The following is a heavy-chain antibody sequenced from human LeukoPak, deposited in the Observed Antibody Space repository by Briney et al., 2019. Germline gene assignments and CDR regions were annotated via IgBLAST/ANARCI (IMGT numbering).Heavy chain of an antibody. D-gene: IGHD3-16*02. V-gene: IGHV3-21*01. CDR1: GFTFSSYS. CDR3: AKDSYYDYVWGRYRPPYYFDY. Sequence: PGGSLRLSCAASGFTFSSYSMNWVRQAPGKGLERVSSISSSSSYIYYADSVRGRFTISRDNAKNSLYLQMNSLRAEDTAVYYCAKDSYYDYVWGRYRPPYYFDYWGQGTLVTVSS. CDR2: ISSSSSYI. J-gene: IGHJ4*02.